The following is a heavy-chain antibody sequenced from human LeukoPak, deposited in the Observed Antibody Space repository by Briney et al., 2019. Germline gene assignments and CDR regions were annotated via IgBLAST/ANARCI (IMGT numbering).Heavy chain of an antibody. CDR1: GGSFTAYY. CDR2: ISHSGST. D-gene: IGHD6-13*01. J-gene: IGHJ4*02. Sequence: SETLSLTCGVYGGSFTAYYWTWIRQSPGEGLEWIGEISHSGSTDYNPSLGSRVTISQDTSRNQFSLKVTSLTAADTAVYFCARGPPESSSSDYWGQGTLVTVSS. V-gene: IGHV4-34*01. CDR3: ARGPPESSSSDY.